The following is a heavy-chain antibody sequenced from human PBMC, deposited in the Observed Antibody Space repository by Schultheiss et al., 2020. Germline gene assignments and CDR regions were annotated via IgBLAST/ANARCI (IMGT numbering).Heavy chain of an antibody. V-gene: IGHV4-31*11. CDR2: IYYSGST. CDR3: ARADGDYVEWFDP. J-gene: IGHJ5*02. D-gene: IGHD4-17*01. CDR1: GGSFSGYY. Sequence: SETLSLTCAVYGGSFSGYYWSWIRQHPGKGLEWIGHIYYSGSTYYNPSLKGRVTISVDTSKNQFSLKLSSVTAADTAVYYCARADGDYVEWFDPWGQGTLVTFSS.